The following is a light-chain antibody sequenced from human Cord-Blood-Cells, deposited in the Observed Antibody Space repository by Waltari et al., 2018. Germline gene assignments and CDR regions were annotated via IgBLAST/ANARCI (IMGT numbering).Light chain of an antibody. CDR3: QQSYSTPYT. CDR2: AAS. CDR1: QSISSY. Sequence: DIQMTQSPSSLSASVGDRVTITCRASQSISSYLNWYQQKPGKAPKLLIYAASSLQSGGPSRFSGSGSGTDFTLTISSLQPEDFATYYCQQSYSTPYTFGQGTKREIK. V-gene: IGKV1-39*01. J-gene: IGKJ2*01.